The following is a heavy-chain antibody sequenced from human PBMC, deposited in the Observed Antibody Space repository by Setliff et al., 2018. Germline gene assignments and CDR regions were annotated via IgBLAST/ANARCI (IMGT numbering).Heavy chain of an antibody. V-gene: IGHV3-48*03. J-gene: IGHJ6*01. D-gene: IGHD6-13*01. CDR3: ARDQVYGSSWYYYYYGTDV. CDR2: IRGSGDRE. Sequence: PGGSLRLSCAASGFIFSAYEMNWVRQAPGKGLEWVSAIRGSGDREHYADSVKGRFTISRDNAKNSLYLQMNSLRAEDTAVYYCARDQVYGSSWYYYYYGTDVWGQGTTVTVSS. CDR1: GFIFSAYE.